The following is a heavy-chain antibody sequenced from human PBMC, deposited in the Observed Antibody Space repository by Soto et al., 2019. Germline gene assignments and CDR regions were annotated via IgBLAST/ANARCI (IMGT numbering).Heavy chain of an antibody. CDR2: ISDDGSNK. V-gene: IGHV3-30*18. D-gene: IGHD1-26*01. CDR1: GFTFSSYG. J-gene: IGHJ4*02. Sequence: QVQLVESGGGVVQPGRSLRLSCAASGFTFSSYGMHWVRQAPGKGLEWVAVISDDGSNKYYADSVKGRFTISRDNSKNTLYLQMNSLRAEDTAVYYCAKRGGSHIDYWGQGTLVTVSS. CDR3: AKRGGSHIDY.